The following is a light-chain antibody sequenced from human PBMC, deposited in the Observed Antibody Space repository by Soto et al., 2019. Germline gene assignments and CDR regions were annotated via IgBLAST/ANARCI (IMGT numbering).Light chain of an antibody. J-gene: IGKJ2*01. CDR2: WAS. CDR1: QSVLYSSNNKNY. V-gene: IGKV4-1*01. CDR3: HQYDTTPYT. Sequence: DIVLTQSPDSLAVSLGERATINCKSSQSVLYSSNNKNYLAWYQQKPGQPPKLLIYWASTRESVVPDRFSGSGSGTDVTSTISSLQAEDVAVYYCHQYDTTPYTFGQGTKLEI.